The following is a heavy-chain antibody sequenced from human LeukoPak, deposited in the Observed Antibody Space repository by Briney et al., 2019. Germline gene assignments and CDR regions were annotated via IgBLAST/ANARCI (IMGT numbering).Heavy chain of an antibody. J-gene: IGHJ5*02. CDR2: IKEDGSEK. Sequence: PGGSLRLSCAASGFTFSRYWMSWVPQAPGKGLEWVSNIKEDGSEKYYVDSEQGRFTISRDNAKNSLDLQLNSLRADDTAVYYCARGLYWFDPWGQGTLVTVSS. CDR1: GFTFSRYW. V-gene: IGHV3-7*04. CDR3: ARGLYWFDP.